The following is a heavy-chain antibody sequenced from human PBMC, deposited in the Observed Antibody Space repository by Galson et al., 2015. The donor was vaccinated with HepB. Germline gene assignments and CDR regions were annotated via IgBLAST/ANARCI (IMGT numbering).Heavy chain of an antibody. Sequence: SVKVSCKASGYTFSTYAMHWVRQAPGQRLEWMGWINAGNGNTKYSQKFQGRVTITRDTSASTAYMELSSLRSEDTAVYYCARSSGWYVADYFDYWGQGTLVTVSS. D-gene: IGHD6-13*01. CDR2: INAGNGNT. J-gene: IGHJ4*02. CDR1: GYTFSTYA. CDR3: ARSSGWYVADYFDY. V-gene: IGHV1-3*01.